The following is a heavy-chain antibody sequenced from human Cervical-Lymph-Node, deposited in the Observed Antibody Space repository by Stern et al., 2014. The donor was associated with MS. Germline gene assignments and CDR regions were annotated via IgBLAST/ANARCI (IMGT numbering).Heavy chain of an antibody. CDR1: GFIFSNYA. CDR3: ATGSLRFLEWLLLD. Sequence: EVQLVESGGDLVQPGGSLRLSCAGSGFIFSNYAMSWVRQAPGKGLEWVSSISTGGRRTTYADSVKGRFIISQDTSKNTLYLQMDSLRADDTAVYYCATGSLRFLEWLLLDWGQGTLVIVSS. V-gene: IGHV3-23*04. J-gene: IGHJ4*02. D-gene: IGHD3-3*01. CDR2: ISTGGRRT.